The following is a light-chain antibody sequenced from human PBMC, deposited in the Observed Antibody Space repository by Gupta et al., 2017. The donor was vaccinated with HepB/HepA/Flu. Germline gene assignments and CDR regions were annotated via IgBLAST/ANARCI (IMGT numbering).Light chain of an antibody. Sequence: DIQMTQSPSSLSASIGDRVTITCRASQTISTYLNWYQQKPGKPPKLLVYGISSLQSGVPSRFSGSGSGTDFTLTISNLQPEDFATYYCQHTYNTPRTFGQGTRVEVK. CDR2: GIS. V-gene: IGKV1-39*01. CDR3: QHTYNTPRT. CDR1: QTISTY. J-gene: IGKJ1*01.